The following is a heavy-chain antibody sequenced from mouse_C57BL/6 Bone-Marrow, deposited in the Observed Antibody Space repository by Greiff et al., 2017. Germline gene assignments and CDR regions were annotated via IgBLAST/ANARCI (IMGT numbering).Heavy chain of an antibody. CDR1: GFTFSSYG. Sequence: EVKLMESGGDLVKPGGSLKLSCAASGFTFSSYGMSWVRQTPDKRLEWVATISSGGSYTYYPDSVKGRFTISRDNAKNTLYLQISSLKSEDTAMYYCARQTFGYWGQGTSVTVSS. CDR2: ISSGGSYT. J-gene: IGHJ4*01. V-gene: IGHV5-6*01. CDR3: ARQTFGY.